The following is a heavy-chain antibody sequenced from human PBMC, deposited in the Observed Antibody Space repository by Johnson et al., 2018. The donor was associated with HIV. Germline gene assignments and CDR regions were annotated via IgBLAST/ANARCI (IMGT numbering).Heavy chain of an antibody. V-gene: IGHV3-30-3*01. D-gene: IGHD5-24*01. CDR3: ARGGCLQLRGALDI. CDR1: GFTFSHYA. CDR2: ISYDGSNK. J-gene: IGHJ3*02. Sequence: QVQLVESGGGVVQPGRSLRLSCAASGFTFSHYAMHWVRQAPGKGLEWVTVISYDGSNKYYADSVKGRFPISRDNSKNTLYLQMDSLRAEDTAVYYCARGGCLQLRGALDIWGQGTMVIVSS.